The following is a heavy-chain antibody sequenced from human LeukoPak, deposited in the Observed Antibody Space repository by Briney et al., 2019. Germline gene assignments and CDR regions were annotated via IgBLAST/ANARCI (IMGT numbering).Heavy chain of an antibody. J-gene: IGHJ4*02. V-gene: IGHV6-1*01. CDR2: TYYRSKWYN. Sequence: SQTLSLTCAISGDSFSSNSAAWNWIRQSPSRGLEWLGRTYYRSKWYNDYAVSVKSRITINPDTSKNQFSLQLNSVTPEDTAVYYCARDPSGCSGGSCYRKYYFDYWGQGTLVTVSS. D-gene: IGHD2-15*01. CDR3: ARDPSGCSGGSCYRKYYFDY. CDR1: GDSFSSNSAA.